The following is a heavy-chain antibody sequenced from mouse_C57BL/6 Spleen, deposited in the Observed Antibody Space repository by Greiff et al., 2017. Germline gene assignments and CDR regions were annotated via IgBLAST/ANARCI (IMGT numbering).Heavy chain of an antibody. J-gene: IGHJ3*01. CDR3: TGLYWAGFAY. V-gene: IGHV6-3*01. D-gene: IGHD4-1*01. Sequence: EVKVEESGGGLVQPGGSMKLSCVASGFTFSNYWMNWVRQSPEKGLEWVAQISLKSDNYATHYAESVKGRFTISRDDSKSSVYLHMSNLRAEDTGIYYCTGLYWAGFAYWGQGTLVTVSA. CDR1: GFTFSNYW. CDR2: ISLKSDNYAT.